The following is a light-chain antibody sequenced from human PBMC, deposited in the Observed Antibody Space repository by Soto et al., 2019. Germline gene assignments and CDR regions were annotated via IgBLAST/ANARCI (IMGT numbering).Light chain of an antibody. Sequence: QPVLTQPPSVSGAPGQRVTISCTGSSSNIGAGYNVHWYQQLPGTAPKLLIYGNSNRPSGVPDRFSGSKSGTSASLAITGLQAEDEADYYCQSYDSSLSCDVFGTGTKLTVL. CDR3: QSYDSSLSCDV. CDR2: GNS. J-gene: IGLJ1*01. CDR1: SSNIGAGYN. V-gene: IGLV1-40*01.